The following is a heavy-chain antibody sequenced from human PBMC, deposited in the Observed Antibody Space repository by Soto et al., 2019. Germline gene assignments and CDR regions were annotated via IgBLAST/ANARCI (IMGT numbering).Heavy chain of an antibody. Sequence: SETLSLTCTVSGGSISSCGYYWSWIRQHPGKGLEWIGYIYYSGSTYYNPSLKSRVTISVDTSKNQFSLKLSSVTAADTAVYYCAREVYYGSGRTPRYFDLWGRGTLVTVSS. CDR3: AREVYYGSGRTPRYFDL. CDR2: IYYSGST. V-gene: IGHV4-31*03. D-gene: IGHD3-10*01. CDR1: GGSISSCGYY. J-gene: IGHJ2*01.